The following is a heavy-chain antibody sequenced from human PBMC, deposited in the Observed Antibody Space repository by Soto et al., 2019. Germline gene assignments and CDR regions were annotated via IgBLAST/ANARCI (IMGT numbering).Heavy chain of an antibody. CDR3: ASSRESIAAASWFDP. Sequence: SETLSLTCTVSGGSISSGGYYWSWIRQHPGKGLEWIGYIYYSGSTYYNPSLKSRVTISVDTSKNQFSLKLSSVTAADTAVYHCASSRESIAAASWFDPWGQGTLVTVSS. J-gene: IGHJ5*02. CDR2: IYYSGST. V-gene: IGHV4-31*03. CDR1: GGSISSGGYY. D-gene: IGHD6-13*01.